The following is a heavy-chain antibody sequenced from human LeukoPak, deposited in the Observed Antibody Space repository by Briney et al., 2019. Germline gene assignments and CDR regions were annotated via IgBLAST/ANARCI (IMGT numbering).Heavy chain of an antibody. J-gene: IGHJ3*02. CDR3: TRDATFGVDAFDI. CDR2: IKPDGSDT. V-gene: IGHV3-74*01. D-gene: IGHD3-10*01. Sequence: RGSLRLSCGASGFTFTTHWIHWVRQAPGKGLVWVSRIKPDGSDTNYADSVKGRFTISRDDSKSIAYLQMNSLKTEDTAVYYCTRDATFGVDAFDIWGQGTMVTVSS. CDR1: GFTFTTHW.